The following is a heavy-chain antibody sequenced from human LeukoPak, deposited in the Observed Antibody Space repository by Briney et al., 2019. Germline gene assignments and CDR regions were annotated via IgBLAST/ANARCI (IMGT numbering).Heavy chain of an antibody. J-gene: IGHJ4*02. CDR3: ATQHSGSYYFDY. CDR1: GYTFTSYG. CDR2: ISAYNGNT. D-gene: IGHD1-26*01. V-gene: IGHV1-18*01. Sequence: ASVKVSCKASGYTFTSYGISWVRQAPGQGLEWMGWISAYNGNTNYAQKLQGRVTMTTNTSTSTAYMELRSLRSDDTAVYYCATQHSGSYYFDYWGQGTLVTVSS.